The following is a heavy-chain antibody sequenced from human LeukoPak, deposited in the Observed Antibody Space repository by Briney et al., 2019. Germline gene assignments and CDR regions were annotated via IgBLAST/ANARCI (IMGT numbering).Heavy chain of an antibody. J-gene: IGHJ6*02. V-gene: IGHV1-18*01. Sequence: ASVKVSCKTSGYTFTTYGISWVRQAPGQGLEWMGWTSGYNGNTNYAQQFQGRVTMTTDTSTSTAYMELRSLRSDDTAVYYCARDKGLLWFGEEYYYYGMDVWGQGTTVTVSS. CDR1: GYTFTTYG. D-gene: IGHD3-10*01. CDR3: ARDKGLLWFGEEYYYYGMDV. CDR2: TSGYNGNT.